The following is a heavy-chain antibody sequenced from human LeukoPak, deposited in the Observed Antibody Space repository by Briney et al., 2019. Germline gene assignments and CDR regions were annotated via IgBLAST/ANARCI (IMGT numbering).Heavy chain of an antibody. CDR3: ARGRGHYYYHGMDV. J-gene: IGHJ6*02. CDR2: IYYIGST. D-gene: IGHD3-10*01. V-gene: IGHV4-59*13. CDR1: GGSISSYY. Sequence: PSETLSLTCTVSGGSISSYYWSWIRQPPGKGLDWIGYIYYIGSTNYNPSLKSRVTMSVDTSKNQFSLKLSSVTAADTAVYYCARGRGHYYYHGMDVWGQGTTVTVSS.